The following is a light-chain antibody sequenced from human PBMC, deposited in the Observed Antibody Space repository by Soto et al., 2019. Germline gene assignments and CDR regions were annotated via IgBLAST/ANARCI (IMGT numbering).Light chain of an antibody. CDR2: EVS. J-gene: IGLJ2*01. V-gene: IGLV2-8*01. CDR3: TSYAGSNNVV. CDR1: SSDVGAYNY. Sequence: QSALTQPPSASGSPGQSVTISCTGTSSDVGAYNYVSGYHQHPGKAPKLMIYEVSKRPSGVPDRFSGSKSGNTASLTVSGLHAEDEADYYCTSYAGSNNVVFGGGTKLTVL.